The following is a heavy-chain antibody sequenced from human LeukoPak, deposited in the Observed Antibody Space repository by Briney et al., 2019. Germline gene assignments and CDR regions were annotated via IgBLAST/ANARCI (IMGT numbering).Heavy chain of an antibody. D-gene: IGHD1-26*01. V-gene: IGHV1-2*02. J-gene: IGHJ3*02. CDR1: GYTFTGYY. CDR3: ARDGWELLLGDAFDI. Sequence: VASVKVSCKASGYTFTGYYMHWVRQAPGQGLEWMGWINPNSGGTNYAQKFQGRVTMTRDTSISTAYMELSRLRSDDTAVYYCARDGWELLLGDAFDIWGQGTMVTVSS. CDR2: INPNSGGT.